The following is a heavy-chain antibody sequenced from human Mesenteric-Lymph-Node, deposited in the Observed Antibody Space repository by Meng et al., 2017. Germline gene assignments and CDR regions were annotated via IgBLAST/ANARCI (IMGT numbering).Heavy chain of an antibody. D-gene: IGHD3-10*01. J-gene: IGHJ6*02. CDR2: IKQDGSEK. CDR1: GFTFSNSW. V-gene: IGHV3-7*03. Sequence: GESLKISCVVSGFTFSNSWMSWVRQAPGKGLEWVANIKQDGSEKYYVDSVKGRLSISRDNAKNSLYLQMNSLRAEDTALYYCARDLLGVSMVRGIIAYQYYGMDVWGQGTTVTVSS. CDR3: ARDLLGVSMVRGIIAYQYYGMDV.